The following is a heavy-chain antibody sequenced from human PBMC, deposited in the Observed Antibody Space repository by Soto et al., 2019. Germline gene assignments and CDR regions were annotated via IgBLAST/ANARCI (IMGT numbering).Heavy chain of an antibody. CDR3: ARLPGLASYSSSWPYYYYGMDV. D-gene: IGHD6-13*01. CDR2: IYYSGST. V-gene: IGHV4-39*01. CDR1: GGSISSSSYY. J-gene: IGHJ6*02. Sequence: SETLSLTCTVSGGSISSSSYYWGWIRQPPGKGLEWIGSIYYSGSTYYNPSLKSPVTISVDTSKNQFSLKLSSVTAADTAVYYCARLPGLASYSSSWPYYYYGMDVWGQGTTVTVSS.